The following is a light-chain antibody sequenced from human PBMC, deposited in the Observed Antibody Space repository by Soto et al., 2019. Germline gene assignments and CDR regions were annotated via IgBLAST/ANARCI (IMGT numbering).Light chain of an antibody. Sequence: QSVLTQAPSASGTPGQRVTISCSGSSSNVGSLSVDWYQHLPGTATKLLIHSNFQRPSGVPDRFSGSKSGTSASLAINGLQSEDEADYYCAAWDGSLNGLYVFGTGTKVTVL. J-gene: IGLJ1*01. CDR3: AAWDGSLNGLYV. V-gene: IGLV1-44*01. CDR2: SNF. CDR1: SSNVGSLS.